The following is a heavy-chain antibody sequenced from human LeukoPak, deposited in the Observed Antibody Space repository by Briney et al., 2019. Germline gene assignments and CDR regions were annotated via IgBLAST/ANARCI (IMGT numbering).Heavy chain of an antibody. CDR2: ISSSGSTI. D-gene: IGHD2-2*01. Sequence: GGSLRLSCAASGFTFSDYYMSWIRQAPGKGLEWVSYISSSGSTIYYADSVKGRFTISRDNAKNSLYLQMNSLRAEDTAVYYCARPYCSSTSCYEVDAFDIWGQGTMVTVSS. CDR3: ARPYCSSTSCYEVDAFDI. V-gene: IGHV3-11*01. J-gene: IGHJ3*02. CDR1: GFTFSDYY.